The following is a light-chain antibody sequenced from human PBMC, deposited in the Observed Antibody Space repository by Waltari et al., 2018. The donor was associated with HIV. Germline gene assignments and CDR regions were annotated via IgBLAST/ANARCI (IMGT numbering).Light chain of an antibody. CDR2: STK. J-gene: IGLJ3*02. Sequence: QTVVTQASSLTVSPGGTVTLTCAASTGVVTSGNYANWCQQKPAQAPRTPLYSTKHKHSWTPARFSGSLHGGKADLTLSGAQPEDEGDYYCLLSFGGSQVFGGGTKLTVL. CDR1: TGVVTSGNY. V-gene: IGLV7-43*01. CDR3: LLSFGGSQV.